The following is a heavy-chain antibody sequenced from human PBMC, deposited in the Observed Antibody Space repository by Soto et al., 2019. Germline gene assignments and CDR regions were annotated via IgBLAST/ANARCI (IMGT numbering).Heavy chain of an antibody. D-gene: IGHD6-6*01. CDR1: W. CDR3: ARSLNKYSSPADY. J-gene: IGHJ4*02. V-gene: IGHV4-4*02. Sequence: WWSWVRQPPGKGLEWIGEIYHSGSTNYTPSLKSRVTISVDKSKNQFSLKLSSVTAADTAVYYCARSLNKYSSPADYWGQGTLVTVSS. CDR2: IYHSGST.